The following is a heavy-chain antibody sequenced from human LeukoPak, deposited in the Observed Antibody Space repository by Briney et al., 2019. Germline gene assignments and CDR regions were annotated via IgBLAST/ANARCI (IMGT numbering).Heavy chain of an antibody. Sequence: SETLSLTCTVSGGSISSSSYYWSWIRQPPGKGLEWIGYIYYSGSTYYNPSLKSRVTISVDTSKNQFSLKLSSVTAADTAVYYCARGYYYDNSGSFDYWGQGTLVTVSS. CDR1: GGSISSSSYY. D-gene: IGHD3-22*01. CDR3: ARGYYYDNSGSFDY. CDR2: IYYSGST. V-gene: IGHV4-30-4*08. J-gene: IGHJ4*02.